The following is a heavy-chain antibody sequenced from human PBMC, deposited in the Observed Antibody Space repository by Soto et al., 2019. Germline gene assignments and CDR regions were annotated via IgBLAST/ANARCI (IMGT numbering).Heavy chain of an antibody. CDR1: GGSISSSSYY. J-gene: IGHJ6*02. Sequence: QLQLQESGPGLVKPSETLSLTCTVSGGSISSSSYYWGWIRQPPGKGLEWIGSIYYSGSTYYNPSLKSRVTISVDTSKNQFSLKLSSVTAADTAVYYCGIATLLDVDTAMVNGMDVWGQGTTVTVSS. CDR3: GIATLLDVDTAMVNGMDV. D-gene: IGHD5-18*01. CDR2: IYYSGST. V-gene: IGHV4-39*01.